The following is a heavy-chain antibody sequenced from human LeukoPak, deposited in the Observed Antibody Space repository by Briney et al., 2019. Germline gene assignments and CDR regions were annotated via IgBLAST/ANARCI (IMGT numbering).Heavy chain of an antibody. D-gene: IGHD5-24*01. CDR1: GGSISSYY. V-gene: IGHV4-59*01. J-gene: IGHJ4*02. CDR3: ARGRGGYKNGGFDY. CDR2: IYGSGST. Sequence: SETLSLTCTVSGGSISSYYWSWIRQPPGKGLEWIGHIYGSGSTNYNPSLKSRVTLSVDTSKNQFSLKLSSVTAADTAVYYCARGRGGYKNGGFDYWGQGTLVAVSS.